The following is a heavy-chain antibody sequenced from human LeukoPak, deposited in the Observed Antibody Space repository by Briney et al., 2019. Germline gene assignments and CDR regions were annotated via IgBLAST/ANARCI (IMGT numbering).Heavy chain of an antibody. Sequence: PGGSLRLSCAAAGFTLSDYWMSWVRQASGKGLEWVAVISYDGSNKYYADSVKGRFTISRDNSKNTLYLQMNSLRAEDTAVYYCARGGVSGVVVPAAQLLDYWGQGTLVTVSS. CDR3: ARGGVSGVVVPAAQLLDY. D-gene: IGHD2-2*01. CDR1: GFTLSDYW. V-gene: IGHV3-30-3*01. CDR2: ISYDGSNK. J-gene: IGHJ4*02.